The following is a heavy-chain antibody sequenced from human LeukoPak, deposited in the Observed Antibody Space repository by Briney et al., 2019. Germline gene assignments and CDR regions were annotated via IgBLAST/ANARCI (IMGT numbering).Heavy chain of an antibody. J-gene: IGHJ4*02. D-gene: IGHD5-12*01. CDR3: AKDMSSGGYRPFHY. CDR1: GFTFSSYE. CDR2: ITGGGGTT. Sequence: GGSLRLSCAASGFTFSSYEMNWVRQAPGKGLEWVSSITGGGGTTYYADSVKGRFTISRDNSKNTLYLQMNSLRAEDTAVFSCAKDMSSGGYRPFHYWGQGTLVTASP. V-gene: IGHV3-23*01.